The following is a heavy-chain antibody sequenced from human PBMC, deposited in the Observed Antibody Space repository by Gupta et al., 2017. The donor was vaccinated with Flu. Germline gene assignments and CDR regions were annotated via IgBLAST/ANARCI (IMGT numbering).Heavy chain of an antibody. CDR2: IENAGAT. CDR1: FIFSTYD. V-gene: IGHV3-13*01. J-gene: IGHJ4*03. D-gene: IGHD2-21*01. Sequence: FIFSTYDMHWVRQVPGKGLEWVSAIENAGATDEPDSVKGRFTIYRENAKNFLYLQMNSLREGETSVYYWSRGKALWVLPNTYVLEVGGHGPPVTGSS. CDR3: SRGKALWVLPNTYVLEV.